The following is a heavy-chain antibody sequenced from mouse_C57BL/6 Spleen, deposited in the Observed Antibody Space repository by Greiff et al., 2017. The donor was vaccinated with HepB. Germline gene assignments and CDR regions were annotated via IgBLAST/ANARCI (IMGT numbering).Heavy chain of an antibody. V-gene: IGHV5-4*01. CDR2: ISTGGSYT. D-gene: IGHD2-1*01. Sequence: EVQLVESGGDLVKPGGSLKLSCAASGFTFSSYAMSWVRQTPEKRLEWVATISTGGSYTYYPDNVKGRFTISRDNAKNTLYLQMSHLKSEDTAMYYCASAMVWEAVDYWGQGTTVTVSS. J-gene: IGHJ4*01. CDR1: GFTFSSYA. CDR3: ASAMVWEAVDY.